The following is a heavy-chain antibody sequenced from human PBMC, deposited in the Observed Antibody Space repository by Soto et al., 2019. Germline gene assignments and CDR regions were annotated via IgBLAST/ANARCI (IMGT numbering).Heavy chain of an antibody. J-gene: IGHJ4*02. CDR2: IKQDGSEK. D-gene: IGHD3-9*01. CDR1: GFTFSSYW. CDR3: AKFNEYYDILTGYYFFDY. V-gene: IGHV3-7*01. Sequence: EVQLVESGGGLVQPGGSLRLSCGASGFTFSSYWMSWVRQAPGKGLEWVANIKQDGSEKYYVDSVKGRFTISRDNAKNSLYLQMNSLRAEDTAVYYCAKFNEYYDILTGYYFFDYWGQGTLVTVSS.